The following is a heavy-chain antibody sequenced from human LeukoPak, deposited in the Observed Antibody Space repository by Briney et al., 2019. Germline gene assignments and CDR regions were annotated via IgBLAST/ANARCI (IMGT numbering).Heavy chain of an antibody. J-gene: IGHJ4*02. Sequence: GGSLRLSCSVSGFTFSTYVMHWVRQAPGKGLKYVSAISSNGDNTYYADSVKGRFTISGDNSKNTLYLQMSSLRADDTAVYYCVRGTGYWGQGTLVTVSS. CDR1: GFTFSTYV. CDR3: VRGTGY. CDR2: ISSNGDNT. V-gene: IGHV3-64D*06.